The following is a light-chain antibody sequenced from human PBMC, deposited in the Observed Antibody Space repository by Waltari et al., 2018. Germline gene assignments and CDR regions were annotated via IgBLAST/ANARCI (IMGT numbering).Light chain of an antibody. J-gene: IGKJ3*01. CDR2: GAS. V-gene: IGKV3-15*01. CDR3: QQYDDWPPRFT. Sequence: RVMTQSPATLSVSPGESAILSCRASQTVSRNLAWYQQKPGQAPRLLIYGASTRVTGTPARFSGRGSGTEFTLTISSLQSEDLAVYYCQQYDDWPPRFTFGPGTKVGFK. CDR1: QTVSRN.